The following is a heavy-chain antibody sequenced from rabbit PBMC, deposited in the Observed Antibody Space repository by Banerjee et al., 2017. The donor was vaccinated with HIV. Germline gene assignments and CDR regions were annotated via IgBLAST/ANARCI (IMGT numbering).Heavy chain of an antibody. CDR1: GFSFSSDP. Sequence: QSLEESGGDLVKPGASLTLTCTTSGFSFSSDPMCWVRQAPGKGLEWIACIYNGDGSTYYASWAKGRFTISKASSTTVTLQMTSLTVADTATYFCARAGSSSGGYNLRGPGTLVTVS. V-gene: IGHV1S40*01. J-gene: IGHJ4*01. CDR2: IYNGDGST. CDR3: ARAGSSSGGYNL. D-gene: IGHD1-1*01.